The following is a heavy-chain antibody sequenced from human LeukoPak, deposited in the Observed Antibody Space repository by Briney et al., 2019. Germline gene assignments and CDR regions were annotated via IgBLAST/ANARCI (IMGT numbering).Heavy chain of an antibody. Sequence: SETLSLTCAVSHYSISNDYYWGWIRQPPGKGLEWIGSIYQSGGTSYNPSLQSRVTISVDTSKNQFSLKLSSVTAADTAVYYCARHIRGTYFLYYFDSWGQGTLVTVSS. V-gene: IGHV4-38-2*01. CDR3: ARHIRGTYFLYYFDS. J-gene: IGHJ4*02. CDR1: HYSISNDYY. CDR2: IYQSGGT. D-gene: IGHD2-2*02.